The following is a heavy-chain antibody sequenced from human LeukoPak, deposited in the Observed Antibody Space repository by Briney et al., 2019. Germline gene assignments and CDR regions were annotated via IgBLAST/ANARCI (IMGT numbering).Heavy chain of an antibody. D-gene: IGHD3-16*02. Sequence: PSETLSLTCAVYGGSFSGYYWSWIRQPPGKGLEWIGEINHSGSTNYNPSLKSRVTISVDTSKNQFSLKLSSVTAADTAVYYCASGLLGRVIPPDSDYWGQGTLVTVSS. CDR2: INHSGST. CDR1: GGSFSGYY. V-gene: IGHV4-34*01. J-gene: IGHJ4*02. CDR3: ASGLLGRVIPPDSDY.